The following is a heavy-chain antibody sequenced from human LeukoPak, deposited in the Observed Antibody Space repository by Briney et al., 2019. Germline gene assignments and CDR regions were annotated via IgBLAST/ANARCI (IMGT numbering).Heavy chain of an antibody. Sequence: ASVKVSCKASGYTFTSYGISWVRQAPGQGLEWMGWISAYNGNINYAQKLQGRVTMTTDTSTSTAYMELRSLRSDDTAVYYCARDFRHYDSSGYLDYWGQGTLVTVSS. D-gene: IGHD3-22*01. CDR2: ISAYNGNI. CDR1: GYTFTSYG. V-gene: IGHV1-18*01. CDR3: ARDFRHYDSSGYLDY. J-gene: IGHJ4*02.